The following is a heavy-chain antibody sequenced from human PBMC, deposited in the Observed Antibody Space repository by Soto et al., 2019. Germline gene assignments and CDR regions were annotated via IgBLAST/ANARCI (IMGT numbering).Heavy chain of an antibody. Sequence: ASVKVSCKASGYTFTSYGISWVRQAPGQGLEWMGWISAYNGNTNYAQKLQGRVTMTTDTSTSTAYMELRSLRSDDTAVYYCARVGREHSGYDYIDYWGQGTLVTVSS. V-gene: IGHV1-18*01. J-gene: IGHJ4*02. CDR2: ISAYNGNT. D-gene: IGHD5-12*01. CDR3: ARVGREHSGYDYIDY. CDR1: GYTFTSYG.